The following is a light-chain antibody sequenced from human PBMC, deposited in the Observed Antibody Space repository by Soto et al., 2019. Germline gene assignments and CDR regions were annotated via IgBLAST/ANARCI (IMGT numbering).Light chain of an antibody. J-gene: IGLJ2*01. CDR3: CSYAGSYTLL. Sequence: QSALTQPRSVSGSPGQSVTISCTGTNSDIGGYKYVSWYQQHPGKAPKLIICDVSQRPSGVPDRFSGSKSGNTASLTISGLQAEDEADYYCCSYAGSYTLLFGGGTKLTVL. CDR1: NSDIGGYKY. CDR2: DVS. V-gene: IGLV2-11*01.